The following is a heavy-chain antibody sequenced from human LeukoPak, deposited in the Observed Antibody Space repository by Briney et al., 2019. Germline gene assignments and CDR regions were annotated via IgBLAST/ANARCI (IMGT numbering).Heavy chain of an antibody. CDR2: ISSSSSTI. CDR1: GFTFSSHN. D-gene: IGHD3-10*01. J-gene: IGHJ4*02. Sequence: GGSMRLSCAASGFTFSSHNMNWVRQAPGKGLEWVSYISSSSSTIYYADSVKGRFTISRDNAKNSLYLQMNSLRAEDTAIYYCAGYGSGSFWGQGTLVTVSS. CDR3: AGYGSGSF. V-gene: IGHV3-48*04.